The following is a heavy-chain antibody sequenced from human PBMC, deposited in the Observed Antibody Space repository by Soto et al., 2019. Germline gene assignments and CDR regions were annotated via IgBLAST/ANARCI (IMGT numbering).Heavy chain of an antibody. CDR2: IYYSGST. V-gene: IGHV4-59*04. CDR3: ARRGSGGIAVAGTSFDY. Sequence: SETLSLTCTVSGGSISSYYWSWIRQPPGKGLEWVGNIYYSGSTYYNPSLKSRVTISVDTSKNQFSLKLSSVTAADTAVYYCARRGSGGIAVAGTSFDYWGQGNLVTVSS. D-gene: IGHD6-19*01. J-gene: IGHJ4*02. CDR1: GGSISSYY.